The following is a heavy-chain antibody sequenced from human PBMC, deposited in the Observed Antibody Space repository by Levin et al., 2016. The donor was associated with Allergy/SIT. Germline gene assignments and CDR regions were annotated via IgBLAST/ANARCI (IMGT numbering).Heavy chain of an antibody. J-gene: IGHJ4*02. Sequence: SVKVSCKASGGTFSSYAISWVRQAPGQGLEWMGGIIPIFGTTNYAQKFQGRVTITADKSTSTAYMELSSLRSEDTAVFYCARGLPEDSGDSSPLLDYWGQGTLVTVSS. CDR3: ARGLPEDSGDSSPLLDY. V-gene: IGHV1-69*06. CDR2: IIPIFGTT. D-gene: IGHD2-21*02. CDR1: GGTFSSYA.